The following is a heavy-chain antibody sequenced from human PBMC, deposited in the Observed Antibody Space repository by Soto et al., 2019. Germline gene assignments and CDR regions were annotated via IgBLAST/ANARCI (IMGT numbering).Heavy chain of an antibody. CDR2: INPNSGGT. V-gene: IGHV1-2*04. D-gene: IGHD3-3*01. Sequence: ASVKVSCRASGYTFTGYYMHWVRQAPGQGLEWMGWINPNSGGTNYAQKFQGWVTMTRDTSISTAYMELSRLRSDDTAVYYCARAGSLLRFLEWSYGMDVWGQGTTVTVSS. J-gene: IGHJ6*02. CDR1: GYTFTGYY. CDR3: ARAGSLLRFLEWSYGMDV.